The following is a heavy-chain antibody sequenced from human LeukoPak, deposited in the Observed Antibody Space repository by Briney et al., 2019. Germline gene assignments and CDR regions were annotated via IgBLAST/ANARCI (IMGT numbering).Heavy chain of an antibody. CDR3: ARDYGGSSPFDY. V-gene: IGHV3-48*03. D-gene: IGHD4-23*01. CDR1: GFTFSNFA. Sequence: GGSLRLSCAASGFTFSNFAMHWVRQAPGKGLEWVSYISSSGSDIYYADSVKGRFTISRDNAKNSLYLHMNSLRAEDTAVYYCARDYGGSSPFDYWGQGTLVTVSS. J-gene: IGHJ4*02. CDR2: ISSSGSDI.